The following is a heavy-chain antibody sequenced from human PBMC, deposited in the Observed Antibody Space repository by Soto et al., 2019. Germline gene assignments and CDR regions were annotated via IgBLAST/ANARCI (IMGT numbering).Heavy chain of an antibody. D-gene: IGHD2-2*01. CDR1: GFSLSNYA. J-gene: IGHJ5*02. Sequence: GGSLRLSCAASGFSLSNYAMTWVRQAPGKGLEWVSGITGSADKTYYADSVKGRFIISRDNSKNTLYLQMNSLTVEDTALYYCVREVSSDVKSHSRGWFDPWGHGALVTVSS. CDR2: ITGSADKT. V-gene: IGHV3-23*01. CDR3: VREVSSDVKSHSRGWFDP.